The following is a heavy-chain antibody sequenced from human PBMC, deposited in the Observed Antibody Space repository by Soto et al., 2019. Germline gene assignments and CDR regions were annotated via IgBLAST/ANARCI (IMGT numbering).Heavy chain of an antibody. CDR2: ITPSGGST. CDR1: GYTFTSYY. V-gene: IGHV1-46*01. CDR3: ARDEDYGGNSARNKFDY. D-gene: IGHD4-17*01. Sequence: QVQLVQSGAEVKKPGASVKVSCKASGYTFTSYYMHWVRQAPGQGLEWMGIITPSGGSTSYAQKFQGRVTMTRDTSTSTVYMELSSLRSEDTAVYYCARDEDYGGNSARNKFDYWGQGTLVTVSS. J-gene: IGHJ4*02.